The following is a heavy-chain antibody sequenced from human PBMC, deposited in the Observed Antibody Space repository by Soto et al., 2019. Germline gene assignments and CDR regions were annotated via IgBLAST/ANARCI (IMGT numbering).Heavy chain of an antibody. Sequence: QVQLVQSGAEVKKPWASVKFACKASGYTCTSYDINWVRQATGQGLEWMGWMNPNSGNTGHAQKFQGRVTMTRNNSISTVYMELSSLRSEDTAVYYCAIGRYSNTWYNGFDYWGQGTLVTVSS. D-gene: IGHD6-13*01. CDR3: AIGRYSNTWYNGFDY. V-gene: IGHV1-8*02. CDR1: GYTCTSYD. CDR2: MNPNSGNT. J-gene: IGHJ4*02.